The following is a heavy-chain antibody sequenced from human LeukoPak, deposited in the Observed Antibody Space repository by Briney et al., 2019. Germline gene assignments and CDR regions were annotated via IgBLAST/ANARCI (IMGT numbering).Heavy chain of an antibody. D-gene: IGHD2-2*02. Sequence: PGGSLRLSCAASGLTFSSYAMSWVRQAPGKGLEWVSAISGSGGSTYYADSVKGRFTISRDNSKNTLYLQMNSLRAEDTAVYYCAREGYCSSTSCYTGAFDIWGQGTMVTVSS. V-gene: IGHV3-23*01. CDR2: ISGSGGST. CDR1: GLTFSSYA. J-gene: IGHJ3*02. CDR3: AREGYCSSTSCYTGAFDI.